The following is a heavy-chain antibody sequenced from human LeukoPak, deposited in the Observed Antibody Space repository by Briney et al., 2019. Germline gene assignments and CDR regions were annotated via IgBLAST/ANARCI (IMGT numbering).Heavy chain of an antibody. Sequence: GGPLRLSCAASGFTFSTYGIHWVRQAPGKGLEWVAFIRYDGSNKYYADSVKGRFTISRDNSKNTLYLQMDSLRAEDTAVYYCAKGSTVFGVVIRTYLDYWGQGTLVTVSS. CDR1: GFTFSTYG. V-gene: IGHV3-30*02. J-gene: IGHJ4*02. CDR2: IRYDGSNK. CDR3: AKGSTVFGVVIRTYLDY. D-gene: IGHD3-3*01.